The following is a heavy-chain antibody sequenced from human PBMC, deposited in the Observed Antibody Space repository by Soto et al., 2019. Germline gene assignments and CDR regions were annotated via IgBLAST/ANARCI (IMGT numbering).Heavy chain of an antibody. CDR1: VGSISSYY. CDR2: IYYSGST. Sequence: PSETLSLTCTVSVGSISSYYWSWIRQPPGKGLEWIGYIYYSGSTNYNPSLKSRVTISVDTSKNQFSLKLSSVTAADTAVYYCARVRSPKPSYWYFDLWGRGTLVTVS. J-gene: IGHJ2*01. CDR3: ARVRSPKPSYWYFDL. V-gene: IGHV4-59*01.